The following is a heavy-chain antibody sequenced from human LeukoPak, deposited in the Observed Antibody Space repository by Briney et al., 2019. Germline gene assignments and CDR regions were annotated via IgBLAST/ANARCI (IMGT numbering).Heavy chain of an antibody. CDR2: ISSSSTYI. D-gene: IGHD6-19*01. V-gene: IGHV3-21*01. Sequence: KPGGSLRLSCAASGFTFSAYSMNWVRRAPGKGLEWVSSISSSSTYIYYADSVKGRFTISRDNAKNSLYLQMNSLRAEDTAVYYCARAIEPSVAVIDYWGQGTLVTVSS. CDR3: ARAIEPSVAVIDY. J-gene: IGHJ4*02. CDR1: GFTFSAYS.